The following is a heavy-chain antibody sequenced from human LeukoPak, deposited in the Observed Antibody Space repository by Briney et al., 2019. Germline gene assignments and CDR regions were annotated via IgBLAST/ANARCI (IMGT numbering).Heavy chain of an antibody. Sequence: PSETLSLTCTVSGGSISSSSYYWGWIRQPPGKGLEWIGSIYYSGSTYYNPSLKSRVTISVDTSKNQFSLKLSSVTAADTAVYYCAREPIIVAGAFDIWGQGTMVTVSS. CDR1: GGSISSSSYY. J-gene: IGHJ3*02. D-gene: IGHD5-12*01. CDR2: IYYSGST. V-gene: IGHV4-39*02. CDR3: AREPIIVAGAFDI.